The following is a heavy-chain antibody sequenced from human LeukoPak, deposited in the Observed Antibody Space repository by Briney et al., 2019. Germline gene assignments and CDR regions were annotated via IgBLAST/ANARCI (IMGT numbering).Heavy chain of an antibody. CDR2: ISGSGGST. D-gene: IGHD5-12*01. Sequence: GGSLRLSCAASGFTFSSYAMSWVRQAPGKGLEWVSAISGSGGSTYYADSVKGRFTISRDNSKNTLYLQMNSLRAEDTAVYYCAKGPLQTYDKYYSYYGMDVWGQGTTVTVSS. V-gene: IGHV3-23*01. J-gene: IGHJ6*02. CDR1: GFTFSSYA. CDR3: AKGPLQTYDKYYSYYGMDV.